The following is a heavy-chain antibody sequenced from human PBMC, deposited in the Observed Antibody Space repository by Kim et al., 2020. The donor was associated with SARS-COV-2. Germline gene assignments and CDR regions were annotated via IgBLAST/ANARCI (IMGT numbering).Heavy chain of an antibody. CDR2: ISGSGGST. J-gene: IGHJ4*02. V-gene: IGHV3-23*01. D-gene: IGHD3-3*01. CDR1: GFTFSSYA. Sequence: GGSLRLSCAASGFTFSSYAMSWVRQAPGNGLEWVSAISGSGGSTYYADSVKGRFTISRDNSKNTLYLQMNSLRAEDTAVYYCAKDPYYDFWSGYYFGYWGQGTLVTVSS. CDR3: AKDPYYDFWSGYYFGY.